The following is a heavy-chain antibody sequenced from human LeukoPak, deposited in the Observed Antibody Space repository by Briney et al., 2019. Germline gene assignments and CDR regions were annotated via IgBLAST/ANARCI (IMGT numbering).Heavy chain of an antibody. CDR1: GFTFDDYG. J-gene: IGHJ4*02. CDR2: IKQDGSEK. D-gene: IGHD2-2*01. Sequence: GGSLRLSCAASGFTFDDYGMSWVRQAPGKGLEWVANIKQDGSEKYYVDSVKGRFTISRDNAKNSLYLQMNSLRAEDTAVYYCARNLYPHSFDYWGQGTLVTVSS. V-gene: IGHV3-7*01. CDR3: ARNLYPHSFDY.